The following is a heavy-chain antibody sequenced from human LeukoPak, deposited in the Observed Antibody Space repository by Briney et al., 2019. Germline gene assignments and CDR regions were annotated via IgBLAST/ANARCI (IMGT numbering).Heavy chain of an antibody. J-gene: IGHJ6*02. CDR2: IIPILGIA. D-gene: IGHD3-22*01. CDR3: ARSNMVISGMDV. V-gene: IGHV1-69*02. CDR1: GGTFSSYT. Sequence: ASVKVSCKASGGTFSSYTISWVRQAPGQGLEWMGRIIPILGIANYAQKFQGRVTITADKPTSTAYMELSSLRSEDTAVYYCARSNMVISGMDVWGQGTTVTVSS.